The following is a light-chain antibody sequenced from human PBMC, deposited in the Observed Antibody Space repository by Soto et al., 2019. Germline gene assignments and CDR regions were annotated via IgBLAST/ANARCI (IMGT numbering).Light chain of an antibody. J-gene: IGLJ3*02. CDR3: PAYDYSSTASV. Sequence: QSALTQPRSVSGSPGQSVTISCTGTSSDVGAYNYVSWYRQVPGKAPKLIIYDVSSRPSGVPDRLSGSKSGTSASLAITGLQAEDEADYYCPAYDYSSTASVFGGGTKLTVL. CDR2: DVS. CDR1: SSDVGAYNY. V-gene: IGLV2-11*01.